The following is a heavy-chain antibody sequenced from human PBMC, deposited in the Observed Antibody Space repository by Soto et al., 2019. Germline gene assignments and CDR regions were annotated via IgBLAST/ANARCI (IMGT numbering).Heavy chain of an antibody. CDR2: IYYSGST. D-gene: IGHD3-3*01. CDR3: ARHPAHPLYYDFWSGYSHTPYYYYMDV. V-gene: IGHV4-59*08. J-gene: IGHJ6*03. CDR1: GGSISRYY. Sequence: PSEALSLTCTVSGGSISRYYWSWIRQPPWKGLEWIGYIYYSGSTNYNPSLKSRVTISVDTSKNQFSLKLSSVTAADTAVYYCARHPAHPLYYDFWSGYSHTPYYYYMDVWGKGTTVTVSS.